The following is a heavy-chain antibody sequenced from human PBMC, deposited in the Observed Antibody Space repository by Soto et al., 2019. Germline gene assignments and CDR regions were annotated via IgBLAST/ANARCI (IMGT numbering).Heavy chain of an antibody. Sequence: QVQLVESGGGLVKPGGSLRLSCAASGFTFSDYYMSWIRQAPGKGLEWVSYISSSGSTIYYADSVKGRFTISRDNAKNSLYLQMNSLRAEDTAVYYGARDLLGEGGGDCVGTEGDFDYWGQGTLVTVSS. CDR3: ARDLLGEGGGDCVGTEGDFDY. CDR2: ISSSGSTI. J-gene: IGHJ4*02. CDR1: GFTFSDYY. V-gene: IGHV3-11*01. D-gene: IGHD2-21*02.